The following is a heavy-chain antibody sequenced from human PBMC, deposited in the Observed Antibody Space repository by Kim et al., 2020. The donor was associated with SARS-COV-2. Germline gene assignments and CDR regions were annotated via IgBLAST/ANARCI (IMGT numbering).Heavy chain of an antibody. D-gene: IGHD2-2*01. J-gene: IGHJ6*02. CDR1: GVSISSSRSNW. CDR3: VRDSTLTLHGLDV. Sequence: SETLSLTCAVSGVSISSSRSNWWTWVRQTPGKGLEWIGEIYLSGSTNYNPSLKSRVAISVDKSKNQFSLKLTSVTAADTAVYYCVRDSTLTLHGLDVWGQGTTVNVSS. V-gene: IGHV4-4*02. CDR2: IYLSGST.